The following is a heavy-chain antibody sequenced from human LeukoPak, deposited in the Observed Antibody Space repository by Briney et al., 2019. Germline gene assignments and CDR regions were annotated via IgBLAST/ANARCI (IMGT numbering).Heavy chain of an antibody. D-gene: IGHD4-23*01. V-gene: IGHV1-3*01. CDR1: GYTFTSYA. J-gene: IGHJ4*02. Sequence: ASVKVSCKASGYTFTSYAMHWVRRAPGQRLEWMGWINAGNGNTKYSQKFQGRVTITRDTSASTAYMELSSLRSEDTAVYYCARDVGGNLVFDYWGQGTLVTVSS. CDR3: ARDVGGNLVFDY. CDR2: INAGNGNT.